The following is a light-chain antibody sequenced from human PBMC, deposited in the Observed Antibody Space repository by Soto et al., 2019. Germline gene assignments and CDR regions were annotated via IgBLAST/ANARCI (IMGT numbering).Light chain of an antibody. CDR1: QSVSSY. CDR3: QQRSKLPRIT. J-gene: IGKJ5*01. Sequence: EIVLTQSPATLSLSPGERATLSCRASQSVSSYLAWYQQKPGQAPRLLIYDASNMATGIPARFSGSASGTDFTLTISSLEPEDFAVEYCQQRSKLPRITFGQGTRLEIK. CDR2: DAS. V-gene: IGKV3-11*01.